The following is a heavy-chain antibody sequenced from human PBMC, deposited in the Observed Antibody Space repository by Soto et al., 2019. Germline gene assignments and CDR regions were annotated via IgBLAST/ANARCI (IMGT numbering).Heavy chain of an antibody. Sequence: PSETLSLTCTVSGGSISSYYWSWIRQPPGKGLEWIGYIYYSGSTNYNPSLKSRVTISVDTSKNQFSLKLSSVTAADTAVYYCARDRDYYGSGSYSGWFDPWGQGTLVTVSS. CDR1: GGSISSYY. D-gene: IGHD3-10*01. V-gene: IGHV4-59*01. J-gene: IGHJ5*02. CDR3: ARDRDYYGSGSYSGWFDP. CDR2: IYYSGST.